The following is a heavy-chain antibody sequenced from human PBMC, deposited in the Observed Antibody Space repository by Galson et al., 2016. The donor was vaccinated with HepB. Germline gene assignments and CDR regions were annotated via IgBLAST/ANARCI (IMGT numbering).Heavy chain of an antibody. CDR3: ARAIRNQLLSEY. J-gene: IGHJ4*02. CDR1: GYRSRDYD. V-gene: IGHV1-8*01. CDR2: MTPNSGNT. D-gene: IGHD1-14*01. Sequence: SVKVSCKASGYRSRDYDVSWVRQAPGQGLEWMGWMTPNSGNTGYAQRLRGRIDMTSDASINTAYMELHSLRSEDTAVYYCARAIRNQLLSEYWGQGTLITVSS.